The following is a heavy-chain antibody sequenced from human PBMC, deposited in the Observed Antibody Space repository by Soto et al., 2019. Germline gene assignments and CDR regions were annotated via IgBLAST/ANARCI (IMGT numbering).Heavy chain of an antibody. CDR3: ARGVGSGSYYNQYNWFDP. V-gene: IGHV1-18*01. D-gene: IGHD3-10*01. CDR2: INVYNGNT. CDR1: GYTFTNYG. Sequence: ASVKVSCKTSGYTFTNYGISWVRQAPGQGLEWMGWINVYNGNTKYAQKVQGRVTMTTDTSTSTAYMELRSLRSDDTAVYYCARGVGSGSYYNQYNWFDPWGQGTLVTVSS. J-gene: IGHJ5*02.